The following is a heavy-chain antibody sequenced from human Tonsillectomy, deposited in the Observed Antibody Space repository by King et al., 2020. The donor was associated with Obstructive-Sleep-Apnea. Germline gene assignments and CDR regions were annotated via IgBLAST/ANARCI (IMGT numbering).Heavy chain of an antibody. V-gene: IGHV4-59*08. CDR3: ARLVYYDSSGYDYDAFDI. Sequence: VQLQESGPGLVKPSETLSLTCTVSGGSISSYYWSWIRQPPGKGLEWIGYIYYSGSTNYNPSLKSRVTISVDTSKNQFSLKLSSVTAADTARYYCARLVYYDSSGYDYDAFDIWGQGTMVTVSS. CDR2: IYYSGST. D-gene: IGHD3-22*01. J-gene: IGHJ3*02. CDR1: GGSISSYY.